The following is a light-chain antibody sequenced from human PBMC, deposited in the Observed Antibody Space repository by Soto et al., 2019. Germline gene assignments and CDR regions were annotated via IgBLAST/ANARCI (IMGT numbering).Light chain of an antibody. CDR2: GAS. CDR1: QSVSSSY. Sequence: EIVLTQSPGTLSLSPGERATLSCRASQSVSSSYLAWYQQKPGQAPRLLIYGASSRATGIPDRFSVSASGTDFTLTISRLEPEEFAVYYWQHYGTSALFGPGTKVDIK. V-gene: IGKV3-20*01. CDR3: QHYGTSAL. J-gene: IGKJ3*01.